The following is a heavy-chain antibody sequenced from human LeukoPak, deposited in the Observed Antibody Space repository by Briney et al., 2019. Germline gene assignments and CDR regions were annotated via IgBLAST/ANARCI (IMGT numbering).Heavy chain of an antibody. J-gene: IGHJ2*01. V-gene: IGHV4-31*03. D-gene: IGHD6-13*01. Sequence: PSETLSLTCTVSGGSISSGYYWTWIRQPPGKGLEWMGFISYTGNTYYKSSLKSRITMSVDTSKSHFSLNLSSVTAPDTHVFYCARGPSFGSTSRFDLWGRGTLVTVSS. CDR1: GGSISSGYY. CDR3: ARGPSFGSTSRFDL. CDR2: ISYTGNT.